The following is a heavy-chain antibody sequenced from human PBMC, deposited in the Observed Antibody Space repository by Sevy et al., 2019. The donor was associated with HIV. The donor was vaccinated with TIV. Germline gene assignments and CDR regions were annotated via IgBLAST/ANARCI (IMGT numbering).Heavy chain of an antibody. CDR2: ISYDGSNK. CDR1: GFTFSSYA. D-gene: IGHD2-2*01. Sequence: GGSLRLSCAASGFTFSSYAMHWVRQAPGKGLEWVAVISYDGSNKYYADSVKGRFTISRDNSKNTLYLEMNSLRAEDTAVYYCARYDTLGYCSSTSCPIVYGMDVWGQGTTVTVSS. J-gene: IGHJ6*02. V-gene: IGHV3-30-3*01. CDR3: ARYDTLGYCSSTSCPIVYGMDV.